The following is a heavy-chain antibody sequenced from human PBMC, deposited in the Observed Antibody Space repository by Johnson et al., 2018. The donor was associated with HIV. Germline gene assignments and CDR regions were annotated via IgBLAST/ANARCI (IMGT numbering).Heavy chain of an antibody. CDR1: GFTFSSYG. J-gene: IGHJ3*02. CDR2: MRYDGSNK. CDR3: AKDSITMELGALDI. D-gene: IGHD3-10*01. Sequence: VQLVESGGGLVQPGGSLRLSCAASGFTFSSYGMHWVRQAPGKGLEWVAFMRYDGSNKYYADSVNGRFTISRKNSKNTLYLQMSRMRAEDTAVYYCAKDSITMELGALDIWGQGTMVTVSS. V-gene: IGHV3-30*02.